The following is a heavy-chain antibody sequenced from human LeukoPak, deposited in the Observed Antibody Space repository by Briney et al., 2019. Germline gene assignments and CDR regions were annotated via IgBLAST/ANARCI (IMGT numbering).Heavy chain of an antibody. V-gene: IGHV3-30-3*01. CDR1: GFTFSSYA. D-gene: IGHD4-17*01. CDR2: ISYDGSNK. Sequence: GRSLRLSCAASGFTFSSYAMHWVRQAPGKGLEWVAVISYDGSNKYYADSVKGRFTISRDNSKNTLYLQMNSRRAEDTAVYYCARDRYSGDYGAYVFDIWGQGTMVTVSS. CDR3: ARDRYSGDYGAYVFDI. J-gene: IGHJ3*02.